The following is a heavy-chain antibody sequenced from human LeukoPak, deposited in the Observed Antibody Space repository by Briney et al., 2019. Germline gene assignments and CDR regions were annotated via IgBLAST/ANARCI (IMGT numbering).Heavy chain of an antibody. CDR3: ARAGATLGAPDY. Sequence: ASGKVSCKASGYTFTGYYMHWVRQAPGQGLEWMGWINPNSGGTNYAQKFQGRVTRTRDTSISTAYMELSRLRSDDTAVYNCARAGATLGAPDYWGQGTLVTVSS. J-gene: IGHJ4*02. CDR1: GYTFTGYY. V-gene: IGHV1-2*02. CDR2: INPNSGGT. D-gene: IGHD1-26*01.